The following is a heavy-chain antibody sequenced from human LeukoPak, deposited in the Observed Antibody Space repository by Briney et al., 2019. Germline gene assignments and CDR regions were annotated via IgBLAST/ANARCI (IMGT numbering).Heavy chain of an antibody. D-gene: IGHD3-16*01. CDR2: INPNSGGT. V-gene: IGHV1-2*02. Sequence: ASVKVSCKASGYTFTGYYMHWVRQAPGQGLEWMGWINPNSGGTNYAQKFQGRVTMTRDTSISTVYMELSSLRSEDTAVYYCARGGFWGEYYYYMDVWGKGTTVTISS. CDR1: GYTFTGYY. CDR3: ARGGFWGEYYYYMDV. J-gene: IGHJ6*03.